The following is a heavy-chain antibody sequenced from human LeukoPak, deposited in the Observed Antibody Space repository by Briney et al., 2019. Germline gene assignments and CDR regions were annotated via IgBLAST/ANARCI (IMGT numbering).Heavy chain of an antibody. Sequence: GGSLRLSCAASGFTFSNYAMTWVRQAPGKGLEWVSTISGSGNLTYFADSVKGRFAISRDNSKNTLYLQMNSLRAEDTALYYCSKDAASGTYGTFDYWGQGTLVIVSS. CDR3: SKDAASGTYGTFDY. D-gene: IGHD3-10*01. CDR2: ISGSGNLT. J-gene: IGHJ4*02. V-gene: IGHV3-23*01. CDR1: GFTFSNYA.